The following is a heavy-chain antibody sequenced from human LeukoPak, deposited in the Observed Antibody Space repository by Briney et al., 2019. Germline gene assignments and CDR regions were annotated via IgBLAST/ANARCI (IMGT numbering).Heavy chain of an antibody. V-gene: IGHV4-34*01. D-gene: IGHD2-2*02. CDR1: GGSFSGYY. J-gene: IGHJ5*02. CDR3: ARGGRRFSVVEPAAIATGWFDP. CDR2: INHSGST. Sequence: SETLSLTCAVYGGSFSGYYWSWIRQPPGKGLEWIGEINHSGSTNYNPSLKSRVTISVDTSKNQFSLKLSSVTAADTAVYYCARGGRRFSVVEPAAIATGWFDPWGQGTLVTVSS.